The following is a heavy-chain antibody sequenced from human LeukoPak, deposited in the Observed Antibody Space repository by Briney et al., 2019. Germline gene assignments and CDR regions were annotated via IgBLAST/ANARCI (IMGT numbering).Heavy chain of an antibody. Sequence: PSETLSLTCTVSGGSISSSNYYWGWIRQPPGKGLEWIGSIYYSGSTYYNPSLKSRVTISVDTSKNQFSLKLSSVTAADTAVYYCARIRGYSYGYPRAFDIWGQGTMVTVSS. V-gene: IGHV4-39*07. CDR2: IYYSGST. CDR3: ARIRGYSYGYPRAFDI. CDR1: GGSISSSNYY. J-gene: IGHJ3*02. D-gene: IGHD5-18*01.